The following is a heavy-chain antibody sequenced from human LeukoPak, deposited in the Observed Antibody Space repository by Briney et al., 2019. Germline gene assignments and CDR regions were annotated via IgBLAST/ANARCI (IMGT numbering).Heavy chain of an antibody. Sequence: QAGGSLRLSCAASGFTFSSYAMSWVRQAPGKGPEWVSAISGSGGSTYYADSVKGRFTISRDNSKNTLYLQMNSLRAEDTAVYYCAEPEGGYYDIRPDWGQGTLVTVSS. D-gene: IGHD3-22*01. J-gene: IGHJ4*02. CDR2: ISGSGGST. CDR1: GFTFSSYA. CDR3: AEPEGGYYDIRPD. V-gene: IGHV3-23*01.